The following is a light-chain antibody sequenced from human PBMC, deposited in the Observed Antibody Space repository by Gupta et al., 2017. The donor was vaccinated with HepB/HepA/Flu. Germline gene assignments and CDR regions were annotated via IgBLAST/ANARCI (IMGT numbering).Light chain of an antibody. CDR2: DVN. J-gene: IGLJ2*01. CDR3: CSYAGSKIFVA. V-gene: IGLV2-11*01. Sequence: QPALTQPRSVSGSPGQSVTISCSGTSRDVGRYNYVSWYQHRPGKGPKLIIYDVNKWPSGVPGRFSGSKSGNTASLTISGLQAEDEAVYYCCSYAGSKIFVAFGEGTKLTVL. CDR1: SRDVGRYNY.